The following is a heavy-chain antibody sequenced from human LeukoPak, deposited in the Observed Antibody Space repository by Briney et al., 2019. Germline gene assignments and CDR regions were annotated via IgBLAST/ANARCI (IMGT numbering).Heavy chain of an antibody. CDR1: GYTFTSYH. CDR3: VRVPPGTTIYAY. Sequence: ASVKVSCKASGYTFTSYHINWVRQATGQGLEWVGWLNPNNSDIGYAQKFQGRVTMTRNTSIGTAYMELSSLRSEDTAIYYCVRVPPGTTIYAYWGQGTLVTVSS. J-gene: IGHJ4*02. D-gene: IGHD1-14*01. V-gene: IGHV1-8*01. CDR2: LNPNNSDI.